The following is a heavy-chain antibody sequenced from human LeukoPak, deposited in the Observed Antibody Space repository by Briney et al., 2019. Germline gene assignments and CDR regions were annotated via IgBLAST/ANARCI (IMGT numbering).Heavy chain of an antibody. CDR2: IYTSGNT. CDR1: GGSISSGAYY. D-gene: IGHD3-10*01. V-gene: IGHV4-61*02. J-gene: IGHJ4*02. Sequence: SETLSLTCTVSGGSISSGAYYWTWIRQPAGKGLEWIGRIYTSGNTNYNPSLKSRVTISVDTSKNQISLKLSSVTAADTAVYYCARLGNYYGSGSYGDYWGQGTLVTVSS. CDR3: ARLGNYYGSGSYGDY.